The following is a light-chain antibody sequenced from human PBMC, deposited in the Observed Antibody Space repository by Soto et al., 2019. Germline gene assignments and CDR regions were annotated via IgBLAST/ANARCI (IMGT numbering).Light chain of an antibody. V-gene: IGKV1-9*01. CDR3: QQLNGYQLA. J-gene: IGKJ4*01. CDR1: QAMSTY. CDR2: SAS. Sequence: DIQLTQSPSFLSAFVGDTVTITCRASQAMSTYLAWYQQKPGKVPKLLIRSASTLQSGVPPRFSGGGSGTEFTLTISNLQPVDSGIYYCQQLNGYQLAFGGGTNVEIK.